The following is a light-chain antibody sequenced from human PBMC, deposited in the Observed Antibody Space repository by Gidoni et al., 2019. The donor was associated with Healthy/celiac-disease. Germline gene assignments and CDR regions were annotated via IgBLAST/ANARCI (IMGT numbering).Light chain of an antibody. V-gene: IGKV4-1*01. CDR2: WAS. CDR3: QQYYSTPRT. J-gene: IGKJ1*01. CDR1: QSVLYSSNNKNY. Sequence: DIVMTQSQDSLAVSLGERATINCKSSQSVLYSSNNKNYLAWYQQKPGQPPKLLIYWASTRESGVPDRFSGSGSGTDFTLTISSLQAEDVAVYYCQQYYSTPRTFGQRTKVEIK.